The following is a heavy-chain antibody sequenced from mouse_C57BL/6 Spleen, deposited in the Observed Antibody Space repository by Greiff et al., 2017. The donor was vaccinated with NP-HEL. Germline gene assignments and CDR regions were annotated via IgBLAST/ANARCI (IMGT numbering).Heavy chain of an antibody. CDR1: GYTFTSYW. V-gene: IGHV1-52*01. J-gene: IGHJ1*03. CDR3: ARSRYDYDVWYFDV. D-gene: IGHD2-4*01. Sequence: QVQLQQPGAELVRPGSSVKLSCKASGYTFTSYWMHWVKQRPIQGLEWIGNIDPSDSETHYNQKFKDKATLTVDKSSSTAYMQLSSLTSEDSAVYYCARSRYDYDVWYFDVWGTGTTVTVSS. CDR2: IDPSDSET.